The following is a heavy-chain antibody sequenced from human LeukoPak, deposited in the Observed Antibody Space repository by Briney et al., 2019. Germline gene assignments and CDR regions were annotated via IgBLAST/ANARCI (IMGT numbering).Heavy chain of an antibody. Sequence: SETLSLTCAVYGGSFSGYYWSWIRQPPGKGLEWIGEINHSGSTNYNPSLKSRVTISVDTSKNQFLLKLSSVTAADTAVYYCAGLVVVAATYAFDIWGQGTMVTVSS. D-gene: IGHD2-15*01. J-gene: IGHJ3*02. CDR2: INHSGST. CDR3: AGLVVVAATYAFDI. CDR1: GGSFSGYY. V-gene: IGHV4-34*01.